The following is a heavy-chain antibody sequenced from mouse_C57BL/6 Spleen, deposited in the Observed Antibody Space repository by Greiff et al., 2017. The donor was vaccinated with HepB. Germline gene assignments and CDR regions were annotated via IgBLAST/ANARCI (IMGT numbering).Heavy chain of an antibody. Sequence: EVQLVESGGDLVKPGGSLKLSCAASGFTFSSYGMSWVRQTPDKRLEWVATISSGGSYTYYPDSVKGRFTISRDNAKNTLYLQMSSLKSEDTAMYYCARLMVTSHYYAMDYWGQGTSVTVSS. CDR3: ARLMVTSHYYAMDY. D-gene: IGHD2-2*01. CDR1: GFTFSSYG. CDR2: ISSGGSYT. J-gene: IGHJ4*01. V-gene: IGHV5-6*01.